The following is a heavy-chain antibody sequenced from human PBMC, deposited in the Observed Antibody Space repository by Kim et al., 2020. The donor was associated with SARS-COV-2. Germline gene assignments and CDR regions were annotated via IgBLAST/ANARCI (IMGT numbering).Heavy chain of an antibody. CDR1: GFTFSSYG. J-gene: IGHJ3*02. V-gene: IGHV3-30*18. Sequence: GGSLRLSCAASGFTFSSYGMHWVRQAPGKGLEWVAVISYDGSNKYYADSVKGRFTISRDNSKNTLYLQMNSLRAEDTAVYYCAKDMVRGDLDAFDIWGQGTMVTVSS. D-gene: IGHD3-10*01. CDR2: ISYDGSNK. CDR3: AKDMVRGDLDAFDI.